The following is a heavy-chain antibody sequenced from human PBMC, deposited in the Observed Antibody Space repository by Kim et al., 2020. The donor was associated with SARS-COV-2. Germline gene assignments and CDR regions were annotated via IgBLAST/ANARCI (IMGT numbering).Heavy chain of an antibody. CDR3: AREEMATIGNAFDI. J-gene: IGHJ3*02. CDR1: GFTFSSYS. CDR2: ISSSSSYI. D-gene: IGHD5-12*01. Sequence: GGSLRLSCAASGFTFSSYSMNWVRQAPGKGLEWVSSISSSSSYIYYADSVKGRFTISRDNAKNSLYLQMNSLRAEDTAVYYCAREEMATIGNAFDIWGQGTMVTVSS. V-gene: IGHV3-21*01.